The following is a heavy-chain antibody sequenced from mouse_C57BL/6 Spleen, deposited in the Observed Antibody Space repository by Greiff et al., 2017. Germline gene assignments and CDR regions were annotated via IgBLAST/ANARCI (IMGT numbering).Heavy chain of an antibody. CDR3: ARVYDLAWFAY. D-gene: IGHD2-4*01. CDR2: INPNNGGT. CDR1: GYTFTDYY. Sequence: EVQLQQSGPELVKPGASVKMSCKASGYTFTDYYMHWVKQSHGKSLEWIGYINPNNGGTSYNQKFKGKATLTVNKSSSTAYMELRSLTSEDSAVYCCARVYDLAWFAYWGQGTLVTVSA. V-gene: IGHV1-22*01. J-gene: IGHJ3*01.